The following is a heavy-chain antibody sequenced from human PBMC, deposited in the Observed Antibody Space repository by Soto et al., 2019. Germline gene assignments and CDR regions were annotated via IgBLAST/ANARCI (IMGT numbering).Heavy chain of an antibody. CDR1: GFTVSSNY. Sequence: PGGSLRLSCAASGFTVSSNYMSWVRQAPGKGLEWVSVIYSGGSTYYADSVKGRFTISRDNSKNTLYLQMNSLRAEDTAVYYCARDGAYCGGDCYSLWYFDLWGRGTLVTVS. CDR3: ARDGAYCGGDCYSLWYFDL. D-gene: IGHD2-21*02. V-gene: IGHV3-66*01. CDR2: IYSGGST. J-gene: IGHJ2*01.